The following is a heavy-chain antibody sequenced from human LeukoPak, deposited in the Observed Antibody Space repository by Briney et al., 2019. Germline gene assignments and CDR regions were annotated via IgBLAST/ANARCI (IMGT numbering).Heavy chain of an antibody. D-gene: IGHD1-7*01. CDR1: GGSISSSSYY. CDR2: IYYSGST. Sequence: SETLSLTCTVSGGSISSSSYYWGWIRQPPGKGLEWIGSIYYSGSTYYNPSLKSRVTISVDTSKNQFSLKLSSVTAADTAVYYCARAQPFNWNYLGVNWFDPWGQGTLVTVSS. J-gene: IGHJ5*02. CDR3: ARAQPFNWNYLGVNWFDP. V-gene: IGHV4-39*07.